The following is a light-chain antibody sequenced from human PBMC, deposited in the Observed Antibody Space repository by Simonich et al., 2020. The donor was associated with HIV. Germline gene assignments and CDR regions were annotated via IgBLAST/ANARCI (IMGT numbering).Light chain of an antibody. V-gene: IGKV1-16*01. CDR1: KSISSY. CDR3: QQYNSYPPA. Sequence: DIQMTQSPSSLSASVGDRVTITCRASKSISSYLNWYQQKPGKAPKSLNYAASSLQSGVPSRFSGRASGTDFTLTISSLQPEDIATYYCQQYNSYPPAFGQGTKLEIK. J-gene: IGKJ2*01. CDR2: AAS.